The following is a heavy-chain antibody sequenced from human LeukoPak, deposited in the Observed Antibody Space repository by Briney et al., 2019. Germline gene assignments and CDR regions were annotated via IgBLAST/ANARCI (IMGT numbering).Heavy chain of an antibody. D-gene: IGHD3-10*01. CDR2: FDPEDGET. J-gene: IGHJ5*02. V-gene: IGHV1-24*01. CDR1: GDTLTELS. CDR3: AVWFGEFDNWFDP. Sequence: GASVKVSCKVSGDTLTELSMHWVRQAPGKGLEWMGGFDPEDGETVYAQKFQGRVTMTEDTSTDTFYMEVNSLRSEDTAVYYCAVWFGEFDNWFDPWGQGTLVTVSS.